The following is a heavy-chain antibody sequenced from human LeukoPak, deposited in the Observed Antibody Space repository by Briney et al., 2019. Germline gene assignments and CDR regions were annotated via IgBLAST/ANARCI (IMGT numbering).Heavy chain of an antibody. Sequence: ASVKVSCKASGYTFTGYYMHWVRQAPGQGLKWMGWINPNSGGTNYAQKFQGWVTMTRDTSISTAYMELSRLRSDDTAVYYCARAVRSGWYVFDYWGQGTLVTVSS. J-gene: IGHJ4*02. D-gene: IGHD6-19*01. CDR1: GYTFTGYY. CDR2: INPNSGGT. CDR3: ARAVRSGWYVFDY. V-gene: IGHV1-2*04.